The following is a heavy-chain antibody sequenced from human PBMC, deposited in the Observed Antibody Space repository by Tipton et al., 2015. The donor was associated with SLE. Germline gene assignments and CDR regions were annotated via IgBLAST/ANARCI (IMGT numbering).Heavy chain of an antibody. CDR3: ARDAQYIQH. V-gene: IGHV4-59*01. CDR2: IYYSGST. CDR1: GGSISSYY. Sequence: TLSLTCTVSGGSISSYYWSWIRQPPGKGLGWIGYIYYSGSTNYNPSLKSRVTISVDTSKNQFSLKLSSVTAADTAVYYCARDAQYIQHWGQGTLVTVSS. J-gene: IGHJ1*01.